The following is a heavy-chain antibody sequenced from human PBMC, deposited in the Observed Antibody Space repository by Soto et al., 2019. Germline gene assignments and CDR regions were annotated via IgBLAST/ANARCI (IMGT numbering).Heavy chain of an antibody. CDR1: SGSFSGYY. Sequence: PSETLSLTCAVYSGSFSGYYYSWIRQTPGGGLEWIGEITHGGSTTYSPSLKSRVTMSLDTSKNKFSLNMTSVSAADTAVYYCARGRLFLTTSGVAITYFDYWGQGTLVTVSS. CDR3: ARGRLFLTTSGVAITYFDY. V-gene: IGHV4-34*01. CDR2: ITHGGST. D-gene: IGHD3-3*01. J-gene: IGHJ4*02.